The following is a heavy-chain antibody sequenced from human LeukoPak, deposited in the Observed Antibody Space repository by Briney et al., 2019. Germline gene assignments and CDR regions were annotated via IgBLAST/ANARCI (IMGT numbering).Heavy chain of an antibody. V-gene: IGHV4-59*11. CDR2: ISDSGST. CDR3: ARGYDSSAYYPFNY. CDR1: GGSLSTHH. J-gene: IGHJ4*02. D-gene: IGHD3-22*01. Sequence: SETLSLTCVVSGGSLSTHHWSWIRQSPGRGLEWIGYISDSGSTNYNPSLKSRVTISVDTSKNQFSLMLSSVTAADTAVYYCARGYDSSAYYPFNYWGQGTLVTVSP.